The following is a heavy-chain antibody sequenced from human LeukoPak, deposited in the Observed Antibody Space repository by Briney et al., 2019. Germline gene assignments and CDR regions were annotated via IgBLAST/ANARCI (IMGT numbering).Heavy chain of an antibody. D-gene: IGHD4-11*01. CDR2: IYYSGST. CDR3: ARAINDYSNYEVLTDNWFDP. CDR1: GGSISNYY. J-gene: IGHJ5*02. Sequence: PSETLSLTCTVSGGSISNYYWSWIRRPPGKGLEWIGYIYYSGSTNCNPSLKSRVTISVDTSKNHFSLKLSSVTAADTAVYYCARAINDYSNYEVLTDNWFDPWGQGTLVTVSS. V-gene: IGHV4-59*01.